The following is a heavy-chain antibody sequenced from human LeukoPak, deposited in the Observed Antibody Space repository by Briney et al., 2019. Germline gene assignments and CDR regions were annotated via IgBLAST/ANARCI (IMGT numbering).Heavy chain of an antibody. V-gene: IGHV3-21*01. CDR2: ISSSSSYI. CDR1: GCTFSSYS. J-gene: IGHJ4*02. CDR3: ARAYRSSTSCLDY. D-gene: IGHD2-2*01. Sequence: GGSLRLSCAASGCTFSSYSMNWVRQAPGKGLEWVSSISSSSSYIYYADSVKGRFTISRDNAKNSLYLQMNSLRAEDTAVYYCARAYRSSTSCLDYWGQGTLVTVSS.